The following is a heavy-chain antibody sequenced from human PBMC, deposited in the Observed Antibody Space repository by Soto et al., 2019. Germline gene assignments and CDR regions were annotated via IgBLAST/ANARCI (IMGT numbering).Heavy chain of an antibody. V-gene: IGHV4-30-4*01. J-gene: IGHJ4*02. CDR2: IYNGGSI. CDR1: GDSISNVHYF. CDR3: TRGPSGDKVDS. Sequence: QVQLQQSGPGLVQPSQTLSLTCTVSGDSISNVHYFWSWIRQSPDKGREWIGHIYNGGSIDNNPSLESRVTISVDTSKNQFSLDLSSVSAADTAVYYCTRGPSGDKVDSWGQGTLVTVSS. D-gene: IGHD7-27*01.